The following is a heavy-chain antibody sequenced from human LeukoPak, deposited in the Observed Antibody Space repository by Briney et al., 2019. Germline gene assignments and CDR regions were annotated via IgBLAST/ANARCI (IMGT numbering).Heavy chain of an antibody. CDR2: FNTDGTTT. CDR1: GFTLSSYW. Sequence: PGGSLRLSCVVSGFTLSSYWMYWVRQAPGKGLQWVSRFNTDGTTTNYADSVKGRFTISRDNAKNTLYLQMNSLRAEDTAVYYCAGGGYSAAFDMWGQGTMVTVSS. CDR3: AGGGYSAAFDM. D-gene: IGHD1-26*01. J-gene: IGHJ3*02. V-gene: IGHV3-74*01.